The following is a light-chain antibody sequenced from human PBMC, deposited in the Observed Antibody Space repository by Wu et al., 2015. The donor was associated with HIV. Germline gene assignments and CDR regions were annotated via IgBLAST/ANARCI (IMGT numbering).Light chain of an antibody. CDR2: GAS. CDR3: QQYGSAPRT. CDR1: QSVSSNY. Sequence: EIVLTQSPGTLSLSPGERATLSCRASQSVSSNYLAWYQHKPGQAPRLLIHGASSRATGVPDRFSGSGSETDFTLTIGRLEPEDFAVYYCQQYGSAPRTYGQGTKVEI. J-gene: IGKJ1*01. V-gene: IGKV3-20*01.